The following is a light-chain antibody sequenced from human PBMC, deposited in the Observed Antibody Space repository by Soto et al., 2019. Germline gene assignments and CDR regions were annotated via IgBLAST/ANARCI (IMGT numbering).Light chain of an antibody. V-gene: IGKV3-15*01. CDR3: QQYNNWPLIT. J-gene: IGKJ5*01. CDR2: GTS. CDR1: QSVSGN. Sequence: EIVMTQSPGTLSVSPGEGATLSCRARQSVSGNLAWYQQKPGQAPRLLIYGTSIRATGVPARFSGGGSGTEFTLTISGLQSEDFAVYYCQQYNNWPLITFGQGTRLEIK.